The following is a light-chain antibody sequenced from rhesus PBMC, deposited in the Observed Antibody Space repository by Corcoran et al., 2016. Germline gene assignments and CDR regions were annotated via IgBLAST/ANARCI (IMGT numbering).Light chain of an antibody. CDR3: QHYNSAPYN. CDR2: GAS. J-gene: IGKJ2*01. Sequence: DIQMTQSPSSLSASVGDRVTITCRASQDISSWLAWYQQKPGKGPKILIYGASNLQSGVTSRFSGSGSGTDFTHTISSLQPEYFATYYCQHYNSAPYNFGQGTKVEI. CDR1: QDISSW. V-gene: IGKV1-21*01.